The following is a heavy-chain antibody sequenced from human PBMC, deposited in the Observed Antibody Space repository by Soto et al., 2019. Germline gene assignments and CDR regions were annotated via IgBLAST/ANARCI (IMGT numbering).Heavy chain of an antibody. D-gene: IGHD2-2*01. CDR1: GYTFSHYG. CDR3: ARGGQECSATSCSYIYDGLDV. J-gene: IGHJ6*02. Sequence: GASVKVSCKASGYTFSHYGIGWVRQAPGQGLEWMGWISAYNGITHYAEKVQGRVTMTTDTSTSTADMELRSLRSDDTAVYYCARGGQECSATSCSYIYDGLDVWGQGTTVTVSS. CDR2: ISAYNGIT. V-gene: IGHV1-18*01.